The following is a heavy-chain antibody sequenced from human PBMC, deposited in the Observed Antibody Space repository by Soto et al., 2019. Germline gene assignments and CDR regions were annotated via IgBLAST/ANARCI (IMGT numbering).Heavy chain of an antibody. CDR3: PRMRGSRYSDVYGMDV. J-gene: IGHJ6*02. Sequence: LSLTCTVSCGSISTYSWSWIRHPPGKGLEYIGYIYGTVSNNYNPSLKSRLTISADTSKNQFSLKLGSVTSLDTAMYFCPRMRGSRYSDVYGMDVWGHGTTVTVSS. V-gene: IGHV4-59*01. CDR1: CGSISTYS. CDR2: IYGTVSN. D-gene: IGHD3-16*01.